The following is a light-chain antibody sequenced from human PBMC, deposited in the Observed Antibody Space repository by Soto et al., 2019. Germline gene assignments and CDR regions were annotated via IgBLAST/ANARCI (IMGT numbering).Light chain of an antibody. CDR1: QSVLFTSNNKDY. V-gene: IGKV4-1*01. Sequence: DIVLTPSPDLLPVSLGERATIKCKSSQSVLFTSNNKDYLAWYQQKPGQPPKLIISWASTRESGVPDRFSGSGSGTDFTLTISSLQAEDVAVYYCQQYYATPLTFGGGTKVDIK. CDR3: QQYYATPLT. J-gene: IGKJ4*01. CDR2: WAS.